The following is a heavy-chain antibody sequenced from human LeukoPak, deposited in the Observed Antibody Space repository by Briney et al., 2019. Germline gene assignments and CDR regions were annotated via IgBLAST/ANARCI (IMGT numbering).Heavy chain of an antibody. V-gene: IGHV3-23*01. CDR1: GLAFSSYA. D-gene: IGHD3-3*01. J-gene: IGHJ4*02. Sequence: PGGSLRLSCAASGLAFSSYAMSRARQAPGKGLEWVSAISVASNTFYADSVKGRFTISRDNSRNTVYLQMTSLRADDTAVYYCADYGVSGVRNNFYWGQGTLVTVSS. CDR3: ADYGVSGVRNNFY. CDR2: ISVASNT.